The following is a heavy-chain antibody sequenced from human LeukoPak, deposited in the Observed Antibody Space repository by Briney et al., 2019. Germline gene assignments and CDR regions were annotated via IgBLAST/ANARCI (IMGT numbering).Heavy chain of an antibody. V-gene: IGHV3-7*01. CDR2: IKQDGNEK. J-gene: IGHJ4*02. Sequence: RGSLRLSCVVSGLTFDNYWMTWVRQAPGKGLEWVANIKQDGNEKYYADSVKGRFTISRDNAKNSLDLQMNSLRAEDTAVYYCARDTLGEGEDANYAVYYFDYWGQGSVVTVSS. CDR3: ARDTLGEGEDANYAVYYFDY. CDR1: GLTFDNYW. D-gene: IGHD4/OR15-4a*01.